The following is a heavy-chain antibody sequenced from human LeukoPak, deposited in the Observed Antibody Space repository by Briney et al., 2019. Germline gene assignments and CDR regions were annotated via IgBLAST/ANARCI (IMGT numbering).Heavy chain of an antibody. CDR1: GFTFRNFG. J-gene: IGHJ4*02. CDR3: GRDSRSRYLDS. V-gene: IGHV3-33*01. Sequence: PGGSLRLSCAASGFTFRNFGMHWVRQAPGKGLEWVAVIWYDGSDKYYADSVKGRFTISRDNSKNTLYLQMNSLSAEDTAVYFCGRDSRSRYLDSWGQGTLVTVSS. CDR2: IWYDGSDK. D-gene: IGHD2-2*01.